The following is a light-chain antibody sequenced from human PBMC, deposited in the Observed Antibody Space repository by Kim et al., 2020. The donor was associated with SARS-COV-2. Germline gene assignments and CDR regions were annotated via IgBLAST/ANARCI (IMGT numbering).Light chain of an antibody. CDR2: GKD. CDR1: SLRSYY. CDR3: NSRDNNDNVV. J-gene: IGLJ3*02. V-gene: IGLV3-19*01. Sequence: VALGQTVRITCQGDSLRSYYATWYQQKPGQAPKVVIYGKDNRPSGVPDRFSGSSSGNTAYLTITGTQAGDEADYYCNSRDNNDNVVFGGGTQLTVL.